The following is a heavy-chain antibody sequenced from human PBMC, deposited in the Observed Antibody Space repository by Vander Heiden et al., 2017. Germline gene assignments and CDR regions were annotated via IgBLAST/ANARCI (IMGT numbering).Heavy chain of an antibody. Sequence: QLQLQESGPGLVKLSQTLSRPCTVSGGSICGGDYYWSWIRQPPGKGLEWIGYIYYSGSTYYNPSLKSRVTISVDTSKNQFSLKLSSVTAADTAVYYCAVSLRFLEWFTFDPWGQGTLVTVSS. CDR2: IYYSGST. CDR1: GGSICGGDYY. D-gene: IGHD3-3*01. J-gene: IGHJ5*02. V-gene: IGHV4-30-4*01. CDR3: AVSLRFLEWFTFDP.